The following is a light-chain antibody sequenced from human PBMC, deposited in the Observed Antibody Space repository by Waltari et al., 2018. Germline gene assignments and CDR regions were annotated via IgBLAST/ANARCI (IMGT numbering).Light chain of an antibody. J-gene: IGLJ3*02. Sequence: QSVLTQPPSASGTPGQGVTISCSGGASNIGNNVVNWYQQVPGKAPKLLIYRSVRGPGGVPDRFSGSKSGASASRAISGLQSEDEADYYCAAWDDSLNGRWVFGGGTKVTVL. V-gene: IGLV1-44*01. CDR1: ASNIGNNV. CDR3: AAWDDSLNGRWV. CDR2: RSV.